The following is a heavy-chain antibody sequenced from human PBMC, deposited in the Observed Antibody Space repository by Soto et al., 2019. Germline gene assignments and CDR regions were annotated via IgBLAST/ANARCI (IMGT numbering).Heavy chain of an antibody. CDR1: GFTFSNAW. J-gene: IGHJ6*02. CDR3: TTCIAAADYYYYGMDV. Sequence: GGSLRLSCAASGFTFSNAWMNWVRQAPGKGLEWVGRIKSKTDGGTTDYAAPVKGRFTISRDDSKNTLYLQMNSPKTEDTAVYYCTTCIAAADYYYYGMDVWGQGTTVTVSS. D-gene: IGHD6-13*01. V-gene: IGHV3-15*07. CDR2: IKSKTDGGTT.